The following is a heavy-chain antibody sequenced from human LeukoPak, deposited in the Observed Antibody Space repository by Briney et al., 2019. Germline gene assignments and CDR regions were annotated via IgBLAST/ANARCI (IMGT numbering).Heavy chain of an antibody. D-gene: IGHD6-13*01. V-gene: IGHV1-2*02. J-gene: IGHJ3*02. Sequence: ASVKVSCKASGYTFTDYSLHWVRQAPGQGLEWMGWINPKSSGTNYAQKLQGRVTMTTDTSTSTAYMELRSLRSDDTAVYYCARDGSSWSDAFDIWGQGTMVTVSS. CDR3: ARDGSSWSDAFDI. CDR1: GYTFTDYS. CDR2: INPKSSGT.